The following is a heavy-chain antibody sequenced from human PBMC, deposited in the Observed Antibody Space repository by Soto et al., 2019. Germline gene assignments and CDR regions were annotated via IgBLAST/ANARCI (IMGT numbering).Heavy chain of an antibody. J-gene: IGHJ3*02. CDR2: RYYSGST. CDR1: GGSISSYY. CDR3: AXLLPRNLGGAYDI. D-gene: IGHD3-16*01. Sequence: QVQLQESGPGLVKPSETLSLTCTVSGGSISSYYWSWIXQSPGKGLEWIGFRYYSGSTDYNPSLKSRVTISXXXXXXXXXXXXXXXXXXXXXXXXXAXLLPRNLGGAYDIWGRGTMVTVSS. V-gene: IGHV4-59*01.